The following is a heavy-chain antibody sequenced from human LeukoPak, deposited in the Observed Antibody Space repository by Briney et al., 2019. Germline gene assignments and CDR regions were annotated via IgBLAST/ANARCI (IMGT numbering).Heavy chain of an antibody. J-gene: IGHJ4*02. V-gene: IGHV3-74*01. CDR2: NNGDGSTT. D-gene: IGHD5-24*01. CDR1: GFSLSGYW. Sequence: GGSLRLSCVASGFSLSGYWMYWVRQAPGKGLMYISRNNGDGSTTNYADVVKGRFTMSRDNVKNTLYLQMNSLRAEDTAVYYWARAGKWQKFYFFDYGAQEPLAPVPS. CDR3: ARAGKWQKFYFFDY.